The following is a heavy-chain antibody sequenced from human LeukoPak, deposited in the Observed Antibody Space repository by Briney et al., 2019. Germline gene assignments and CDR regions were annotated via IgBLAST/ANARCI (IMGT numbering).Heavy chain of an antibody. J-gene: IGHJ4*02. Sequence: SETLSLTCTVSGGSISSYYWNWIRQPAGKGLEWIGRIYTSGSTNYNPSLKSRVTMSIDTSKNQFSLKLSSVTAADTAVYYCASYYRSYFDYWGQGTLVTVSS. CDR1: GGSISSYY. D-gene: IGHD3-10*01. CDR2: IYTSGST. CDR3: ASYYRSYFDY. V-gene: IGHV4-4*07.